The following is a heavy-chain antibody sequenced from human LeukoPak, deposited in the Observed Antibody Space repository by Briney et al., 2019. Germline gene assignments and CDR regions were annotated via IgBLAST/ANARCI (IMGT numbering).Heavy chain of an antibody. CDR1: GGTFSSYG. J-gene: IGHJ4*02. D-gene: IGHD6-13*01. V-gene: IGHV1-69*04. Sequence: SVKASCKASGGTFSSYGISWVRQAPGQGLEWMGRIIPILGIANYAQKFQGRVTITADKSTSTAYMELSSLRSEDTAVYYCARDLVAAAGHHYFDYWGQGTLVTVSS. CDR2: IIPILGIA. CDR3: ARDLVAAAGHHYFDY.